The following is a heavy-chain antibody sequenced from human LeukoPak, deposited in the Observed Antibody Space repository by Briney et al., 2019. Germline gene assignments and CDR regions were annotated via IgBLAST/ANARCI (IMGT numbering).Heavy chain of an antibody. CDR2: IYYSGST. CDR1: GGSISSYY. Sequence: SETLSLTCTVSGGSISSYYWSWIRQPPGKGLEWIGYIYYSGSTNYNPSLKSRVTISVDTSKNQFSLKLSSVTAADTAVYYCASPDFWSGYSPRRRAFDIWGQGTVVTVSS. D-gene: IGHD3-3*01. CDR3: ASPDFWSGYSPRRRAFDI. J-gene: IGHJ3*02. V-gene: IGHV4-59*08.